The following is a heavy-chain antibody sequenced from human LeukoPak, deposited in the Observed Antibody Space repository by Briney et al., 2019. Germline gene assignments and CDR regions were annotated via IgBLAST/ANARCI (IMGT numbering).Heavy chain of an antibody. CDR3: ARDRGWKWELRALEY. Sequence: GGSLRLSCAASGFTFSTYAMHWVRQAPGKGLEWVAVISYDGSNKYYADSVIGRFTISRDNSKNTLYLQMNSPRAEDTAVYYCARDRGWKWELRALEYWGQGTLVAVSS. CDR2: ISYDGSNK. J-gene: IGHJ4*02. V-gene: IGHV3-30-3*01. CDR1: GFTFSTYA. D-gene: IGHD1-26*01.